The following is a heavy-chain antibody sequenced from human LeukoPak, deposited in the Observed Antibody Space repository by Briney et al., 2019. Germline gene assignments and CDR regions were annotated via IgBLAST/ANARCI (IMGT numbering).Heavy chain of an antibody. V-gene: IGHV4-59*01. Sequence: SVTLSLTCTVSGGSISSYYWSWIRQPPGKGLEWIGYIYYSGSTNYNPSLKSRVAISVDTSKNQFSLKLSSVTAADTAVYYCARSSNYYDSSGSGYWGQGTLVTVSS. CDR2: IYYSGST. D-gene: IGHD3-22*01. CDR1: GGSISSYY. CDR3: ARSSNYYDSSGSGY. J-gene: IGHJ4*02.